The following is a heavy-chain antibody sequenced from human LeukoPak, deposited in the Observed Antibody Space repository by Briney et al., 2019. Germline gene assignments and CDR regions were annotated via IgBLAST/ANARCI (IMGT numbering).Heavy chain of an antibody. CDR1: GYTFTAQY. D-gene: IGHD6-6*01. CDR3: ATLVEYSSSSNAFDI. CDR2: INPNNGDT. Sequence: ASVKVSCKASGYTFTAQYMHWVRQAPGQGLEWMGWINPNNGDTKYAQSFLGRVTMTRDTSTTTAYMELSSLRSDDTAVYYCATLVEYSSSSNAFDIWGQGTMVTVSS. V-gene: IGHV1-2*02. J-gene: IGHJ3*02.